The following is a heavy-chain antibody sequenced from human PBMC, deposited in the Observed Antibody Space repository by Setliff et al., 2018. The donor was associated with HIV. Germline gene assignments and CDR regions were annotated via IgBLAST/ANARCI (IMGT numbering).Heavy chain of an antibody. Sequence: GESLKISCNASGYSFTGYWIGWARQMPGKGLEWMGIIYPGDSDTRYSPSFQCQVTISTDKSITTAFLQWSSLKASDTAMYYCARHSHYDRSGYYYHKMPDDAFDIWGQGTMVTVSS. V-gene: IGHV5-51*01. CDR3: ARHSHYDRSGYYYHKMPDDAFDI. CDR2: IYPGDSDT. J-gene: IGHJ3*02. D-gene: IGHD3-22*01. CDR1: GYSFTGYW.